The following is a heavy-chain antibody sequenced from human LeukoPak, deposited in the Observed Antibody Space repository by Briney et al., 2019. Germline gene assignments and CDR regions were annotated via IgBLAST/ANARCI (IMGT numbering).Heavy chain of an antibody. CDR1: GGSITSYY. J-gene: IGHJ4*02. CDR2: IFYTGGT. V-gene: IGHV4-59*01. D-gene: IGHD3-22*01. Sequence: SGTLSLTCTVSGGSITSYYWSWIRQPPGKGLEWIGYIFYTGGTNYNPSLKSRVTISVDTSKTQISLNLSSVTAADTAVYYCARPDYYDSSGYLDWGQGTLVTVSS. CDR3: ARPDYYDSSGYLD.